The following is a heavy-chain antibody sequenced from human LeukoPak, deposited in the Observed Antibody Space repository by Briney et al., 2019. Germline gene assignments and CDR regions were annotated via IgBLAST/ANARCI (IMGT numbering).Heavy chain of an antibody. CDR2: ISYDGSNK. D-gene: IGHD3-10*02. V-gene: IGHV3-30*18. J-gene: IGHJ6*04. Sequence: GGSLRLSCAASGFTFSSYGMHWVRQAPGKGLEWVAVISYDGSNKYYADSVKGRFTISRDNSKNTLYLQMNSQRAEDTAVYYCAELGITMIGGVWGKGTTVTISS. CDR1: GFTFSSYG. CDR3: AELGITMIGGV.